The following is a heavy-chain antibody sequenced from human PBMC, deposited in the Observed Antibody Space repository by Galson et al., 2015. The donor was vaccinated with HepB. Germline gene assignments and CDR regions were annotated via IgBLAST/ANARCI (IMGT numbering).Heavy chain of an antibody. J-gene: IGHJ4*02. Sequence: SLRLSCAASGFTFSSYAMSWVRQAPGKGLEWVSAISGSGGSTYYADSVKGRFTISRDNSKNTLYLQMNSLRAEDTAVYYCAKVTTYAPWDILTGYYPPGFDYWGQGTLVTVSS. CDR2: ISGSGGST. CDR3: AKVTTYAPWDILTGYYPPGFDY. CDR1: GFTFSSYA. V-gene: IGHV3-23*01. D-gene: IGHD3-9*01.